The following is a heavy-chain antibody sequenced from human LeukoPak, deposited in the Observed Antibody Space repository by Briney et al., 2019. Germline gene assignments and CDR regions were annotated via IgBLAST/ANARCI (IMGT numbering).Heavy chain of an antibody. Sequence: GGSLRLSCAASGFTFSSYWMSWVRQAPGKGLEWVANIKQDGSEKYYVDSVKGRFTISRDNAKNSLYLQMNSLRAEDTAVYYCARDIYRYCSGGSCYGAGYYYYGMDVWGQGTTVTVSS. J-gene: IGHJ6*02. V-gene: IGHV3-7*01. CDR2: IKQDGSEK. D-gene: IGHD2-15*01. CDR1: GFTFSSYW. CDR3: ARDIYRYCSGGSCYGAGYYYYGMDV.